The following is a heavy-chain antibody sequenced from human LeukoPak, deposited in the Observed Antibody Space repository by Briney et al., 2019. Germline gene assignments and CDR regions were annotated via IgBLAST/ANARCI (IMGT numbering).Heavy chain of an antibody. CDR2: IKQDGSQK. D-gene: IGHD4-17*01. V-gene: IGHV3-7*01. Sequence: GGSLRLSCAAPGFTFSTYWMVWVRQAPGKGLEWVANIKQDGSQKYYVDSVKGRFTISRDNAKNSLFLQMNSLRAEDTAVYYCARGHTAVTRHFDFWGQGTLVTVSS. CDR1: GFTFSTYW. CDR3: ARGHTAVTRHFDF. J-gene: IGHJ4*02.